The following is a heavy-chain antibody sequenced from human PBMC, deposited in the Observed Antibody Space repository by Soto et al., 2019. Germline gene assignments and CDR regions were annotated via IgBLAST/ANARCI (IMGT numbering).Heavy chain of an antibody. CDR2: INAGNGAT. J-gene: IGHJ5*02. D-gene: IGHD6-19*01. CDR1: GYTFTTYA. V-gene: IGHV1-3*01. CDR3: AREKWGSGSRWLDP. Sequence: ASVKVSCKASGYTFTTYAMHWVRQAPGQRLEWMGWINAGNGATKYSQNFQGRVTINQDTSASTAYMELSSLTSEDTAVYYCAREKWGSGSRWLDPWGQGTLVTVSS.